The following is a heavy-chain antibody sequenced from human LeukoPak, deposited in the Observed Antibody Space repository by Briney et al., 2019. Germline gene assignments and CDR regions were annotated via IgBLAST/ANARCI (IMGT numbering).Heavy chain of an antibody. CDR2: ISDSGGRT. CDR3: AKRGVVIRVILVGFDKEAYYFDS. Sequence: GGSLRHSCAVSGITLSNYGMSWVRQAPGKGLEWVAGISDSGGRTNYADSVKGRFTISRDNPKNTLYLQMNSLRAEDTAVYFCAKRGVVIRVILVGFDKEAYYFDSWGQGALVSVSS. CDR1: GITLSNYG. D-gene: IGHD3-16*02. J-gene: IGHJ4*02. V-gene: IGHV3-23*01.